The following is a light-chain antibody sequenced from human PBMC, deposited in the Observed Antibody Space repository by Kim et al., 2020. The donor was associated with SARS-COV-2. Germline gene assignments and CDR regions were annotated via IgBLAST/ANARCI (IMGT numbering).Light chain of an antibody. CDR2: DAS. CDR3: QQCDNLPIT. Sequence: ASVGDRVTITCQSSQDISNYLNWYQQKPGKAPKVLIYDASNLATGVPSRFSGSGSGTDFTFTISSLQPEDVATYFCQQCDNLPITFGQGTRLEIK. J-gene: IGKJ5*01. V-gene: IGKV1-33*01. CDR1: QDISNY.